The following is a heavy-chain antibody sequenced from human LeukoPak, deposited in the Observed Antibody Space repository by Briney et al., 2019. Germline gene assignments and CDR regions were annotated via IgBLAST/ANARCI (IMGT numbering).Heavy chain of an antibody. V-gene: IGHV4-39*01. CDR3: ARVHCTGWNNYYYYGMDV. J-gene: IGHJ6*02. D-gene: IGHD1/OR15-1a*01. CDR2: IYYSGST. Sequence: PSETLSLTCTVSGGSISSSSYYWGWIRQPPGKGLEWIGSIYYSGSTYYNPSLKSRVTISVDTSKNQFSLKLSSVTAADTAVYYCARVHCTGWNNYYYYGMDVWGQGTTVTVSS. CDR1: GGSISSSSYY.